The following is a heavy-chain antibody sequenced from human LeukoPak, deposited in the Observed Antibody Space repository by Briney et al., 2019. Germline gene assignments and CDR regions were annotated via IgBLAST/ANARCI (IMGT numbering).Heavy chain of an antibody. CDR2: INPNSGGT. CDR1: GYTFTGYY. D-gene: IGHD6-19*01. V-gene: IGHV1-2*02. Sequence: ASVKVSCKPSGYTFTGYYIHWVRQAPGQGLEWMGWINPNSGGTNYAQNFQGRVTITRDTSISTAYMELSRLRPDDTAVYYCAGGSGWYSDYYYYGMDVWGQGTTVTVSS. CDR3: AGGSGWYSDYYYYGMDV. J-gene: IGHJ6*02.